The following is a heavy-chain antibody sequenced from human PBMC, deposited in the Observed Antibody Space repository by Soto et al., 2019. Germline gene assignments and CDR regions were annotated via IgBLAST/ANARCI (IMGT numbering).Heavy chain of an antibody. CDR3: ARDNGMAGSFDP. CDR2: ISFSSSTI. J-gene: IGHJ5*02. V-gene: IGHV3-48*02. Sequence: GGSLRLSCAASGFTFSSYSMNWVRQAPGKGLEWVSYISFSSSTIFYADSVRGRFTISRDNAKNSLYLQMNTLRDEDTAVYYCARDNGMAGSFDPWGQGTLVTVS. CDR1: GFTFSSYS. D-gene: IGHD2-8*01.